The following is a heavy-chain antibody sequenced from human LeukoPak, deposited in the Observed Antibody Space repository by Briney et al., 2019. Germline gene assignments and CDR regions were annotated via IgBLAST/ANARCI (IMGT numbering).Heavy chain of an antibody. D-gene: IGHD6-19*01. J-gene: IGHJ4*02. CDR3: ARGSIAVAGILDY. CDR2: ISSSSSYI. Sequence: GGSLRLSCAASGFTFSSYSMNWVRQAPGKGLEWVSSISSSSSYIYYADSVKGRFAISRDNAKNSLYLQMNSLRAEDTAVYYCARGSIAVAGILDYWGQGTLVTVSS. V-gene: IGHV3-21*01. CDR1: GFTFSSYS.